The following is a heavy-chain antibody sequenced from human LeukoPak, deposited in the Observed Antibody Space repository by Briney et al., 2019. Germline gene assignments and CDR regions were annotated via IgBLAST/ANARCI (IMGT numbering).Heavy chain of an antibody. CDR3: AREPGRSIRYFDWLLYGSTFDY. CDR2: ISSSRSTI. Sequence: PGGSLRLSCAASGFTFSSYSMNWVRQAPGKGLEWVSYISSSRSTIYYADSVKGRFTISRDNAKNSLYLQMNSLRAEDTAVYYCAREPGRSIRYFDWLLYGSTFDYWGQGTLVTVSS. J-gene: IGHJ4*02. V-gene: IGHV3-48*04. D-gene: IGHD3-9*01. CDR1: GFTFSSYS.